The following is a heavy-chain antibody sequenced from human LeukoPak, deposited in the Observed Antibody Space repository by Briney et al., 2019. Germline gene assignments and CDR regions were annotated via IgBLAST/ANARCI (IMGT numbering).Heavy chain of an antibody. V-gene: IGHV4-34*01. D-gene: IGHD1-26*01. CDR2: INHRGST. CDR3: AGFIGSSSAFDI. CDR1: GGSFSGYY. Sequence: SETLSLTCAVYGGSFSGYYWSWIRQPPGRGLEWIGEINHRGSTNYNPSLKSRVTISIDTSKKQFSLKVTSVTAADTAVYYCAGFIGSSSAFDIWGQGTMVTVSS. J-gene: IGHJ3*02.